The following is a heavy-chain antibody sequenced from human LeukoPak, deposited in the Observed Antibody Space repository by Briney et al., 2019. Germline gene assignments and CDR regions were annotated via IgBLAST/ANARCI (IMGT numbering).Heavy chain of an antibody. V-gene: IGHV3-21*01. CDR2: ISSSSSNI. D-gene: IGHD3-22*01. Sequence: GGSLRLSCAASGFTFSSYTMNWVRQAPGKGLEWVSSISSSSSNIYYADSVKGRFTISRDNAKNSLYLQMNSLRAEDTAVYYCARGVDYYENSGTIDYWGQGTLVTVSS. J-gene: IGHJ4*02. CDR1: GFTFSSYT. CDR3: ARGVDYYENSGTIDY.